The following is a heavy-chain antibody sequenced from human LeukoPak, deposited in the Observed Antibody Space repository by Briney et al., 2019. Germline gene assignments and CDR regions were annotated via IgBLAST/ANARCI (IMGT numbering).Heavy chain of an antibody. CDR1: GFTFSSYA. CDR2: ISGSGGSA. CDR3: AKDSTMIVVVFDY. Sequence: GGSLRLSCAASGFTFSSYAMSWVRQAPGKGLEWVSAISGSGGSAYYADSVKDRFTISRDDSKNTLYLQMNSLRAEDTAVYHCAKDSTMIVVVFDYWGQGTLVTVSS. J-gene: IGHJ4*02. V-gene: IGHV3-23*01. D-gene: IGHD3-22*01.